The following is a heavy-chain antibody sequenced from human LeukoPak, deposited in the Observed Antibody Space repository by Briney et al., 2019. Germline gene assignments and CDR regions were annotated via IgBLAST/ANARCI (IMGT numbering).Heavy chain of an antibody. J-gene: IGHJ4*02. V-gene: IGHV5-10-1*01. D-gene: IGHD5-12*01. Sequence: GESLKISCKGSGYSFTSYWISWVRQMPGKGLGRRGRIDPSDSYTNYSPSFQGHVTISADKSISPAYLQWSSLKASDTAMYYCARYSGYDIDYWGQGTLVTVSS. CDR3: ARYSGYDIDY. CDR2: IDPSDSYT. CDR1: GYSFTSYW.